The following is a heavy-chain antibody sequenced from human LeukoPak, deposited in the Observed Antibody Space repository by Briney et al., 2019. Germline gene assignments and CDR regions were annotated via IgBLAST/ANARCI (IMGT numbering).Heavy chain of an antibody. Sequence: ASVKVSCKASGYTFTSYGISWVRQAPGQGLEWMGWISAYNGNTNYAQKLQGRVTMTTDTSTSTAYMELRGLRSDDTAVYYCARVLITMVRGVIIYYFDYWGQGTLVTVSS. CDR3: ARVLITMVRGVIIYYFDY. CDR2: ISAYNGNT. J-gene: IGHJ4*02. V-gene: IGHV1-18*01. CDR1: GYTFTSYG. D-gene: IGHD3-10*01.